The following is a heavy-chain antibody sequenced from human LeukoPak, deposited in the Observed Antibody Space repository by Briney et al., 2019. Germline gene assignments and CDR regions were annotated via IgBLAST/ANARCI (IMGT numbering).Heavy chain of an antibody. CDR1: GFSFDDYG. J-gene: IGHJ3*01. D-gene: IGHD5-18*01. Sequence: GGSLRLSCAASGFSFDDYGMMSWVRQAPGKGLEWVSGINWNGGRISYADSVKGRFTISRDNAKNSLYLQMNRLRAEDTALYCCATSRSYGLTWDALDLWGQGTMVTVSS. V-gene: IGHV3-20*04. CDR2: INWNGGRI. CDR3: ATSRSYGLTWDALDL.